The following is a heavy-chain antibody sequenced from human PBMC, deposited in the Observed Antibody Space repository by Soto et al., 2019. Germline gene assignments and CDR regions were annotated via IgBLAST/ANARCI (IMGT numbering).Heavy chain of an antibody. CDR1: GGAISGGGFY. D-gene: IGHD6-6*01. J-gene: IGHJ4*02. V-gene: IGHV4-31*03. Sequence: PSETLSLTCTVSGGAISGGGFYWTWIRQHPGKGLDWIGYISSIGNTYYNPSLKSRLTISIDTSESQFSLKLSSVTAAETAVYYCARGGIAARTFGYWGQGTPVT. CDR3: ARGGIAARTFGY. CDR2: ISSIGNT.